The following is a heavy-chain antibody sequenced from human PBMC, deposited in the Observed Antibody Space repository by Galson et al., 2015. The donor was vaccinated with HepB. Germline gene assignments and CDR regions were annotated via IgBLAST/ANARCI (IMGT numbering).Heavy chain of an antibody. CDR3: ARDHPYDFWSGYFSPPCYGMDV. J-gene: IGHJ6*02. Sequence: SLRLSCAASGFTFSSYGMHWVRQAPGKGLEWVAVIWYDGSNKYYADSVKGRFTISRDNSKNTLYLQMNSLRAEDTAVYYCARDHPYDFWSGYFSPPCYGMDVWGQGTTVTVSS. V-gene: IGHV3-33*08. D-gene: IGHD3-3*01. CDR1: GFTFSSYG. CDR2: IWYDGSNK.